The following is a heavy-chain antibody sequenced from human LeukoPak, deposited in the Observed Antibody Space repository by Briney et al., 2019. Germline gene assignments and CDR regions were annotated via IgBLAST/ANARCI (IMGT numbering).Heavy chain of an antibody. CDR2: IGTAGDT. CDR1: GFTFSCYD. CDR3: ARADRLGAALLASFDY. Sequence: PGGSLRLSCAVPGFTFSCYDMYWVRQATGKGLEWVSAIGTAGDTYYPGSVKGRFTISRDNAKNSLYLQMNSLRAEDTAVYCCARADRLGAALLASFDYWGQGTLVTVSS. V-gene: IGHV3-13*01. D-gene: IGHD3-16*01. J-gene: IGHJ4*02.